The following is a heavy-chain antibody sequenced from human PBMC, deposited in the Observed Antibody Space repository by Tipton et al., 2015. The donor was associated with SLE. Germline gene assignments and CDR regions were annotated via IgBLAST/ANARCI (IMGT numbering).Heavy chain of an antibody. CDR1: GFTFSSYW. Sequence: SLRLSCAASGFTFSSYWMSWVRQAPGKGLEWVANIKQDGSEKYYVDSVKGRFTISRDNAKNSLYLQMNSLRAEDTAVYYCARRIYCSGSYYFDYWGQGPLFTVSS. J-gene: IGHJ4*02. CDR2: IKQDGSEK. D-gene: IGHD3-10*01. CDR3: ARRIYCSGSYYFDY. V-gene: IGHV3-7*01.